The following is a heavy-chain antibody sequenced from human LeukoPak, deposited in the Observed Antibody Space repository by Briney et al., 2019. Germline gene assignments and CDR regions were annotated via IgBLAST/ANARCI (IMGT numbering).Heavy chain of an antibody. D-gene: IGHD2-2*01. J-gene: IGHJ2*01. CDR2: IYTSGST. Sequence: PSQTLSLTCTVSGGSISSGSYYWSWIRQPAGKGLEWIGRIYTSGSTNYNPSLKSRVTISVDTSKNQFSLKLSSVTAADTAVYYCARSYPGGQLPPDRYFDLWGRGTLVTVSS. CDR3: ARSYPGGQLPPDRYFDL. V-gene: IGHV4-61*02. CDR1: GGSISSGSYY.